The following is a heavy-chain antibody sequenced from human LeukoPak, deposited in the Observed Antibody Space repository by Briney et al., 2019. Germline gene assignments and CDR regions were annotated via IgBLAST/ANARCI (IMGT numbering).Heavy chain of an antibody. CDR1: GFTLSSYA. CDR3: ARDRTYPWGAPGI. Sequence: GGSLRLSCVASGFTLSSYAMNWVRQAPGKGLEWVSTVGAGGGDTFYSDSVKGRFTISRDNSKNTLFLQMNSLRAEDTAMYHCARDRTYPWGAPGIWGQGTMVTVSS. V-gene: IGHV3-23*01. J-gene: IGHJ3*02. CDR2: VGAGGGDT. D-gene: IGHD7-27*01.